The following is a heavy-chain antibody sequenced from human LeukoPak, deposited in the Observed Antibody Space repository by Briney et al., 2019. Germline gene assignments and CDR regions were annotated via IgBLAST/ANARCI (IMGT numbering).Heavy chain of an antibody. D-gene: IGHD3-16*01. CDR1: GFTFSSYA. V-gene: IGHV3-30-3*01. CDR3: ARGAYSGDY. CDR2: ISYDGSNK. Sequence: PGRSLRLSCAASGFTFSSYAMHWVRQAPGKGLEWVAVISYDGSNKYYADSVKGRFTISRDNSKNTLYLQMNSLRAEDTAVYYCARGAYSGDYWGQGTLVTVSS. J-gene: IGHJ4*02.